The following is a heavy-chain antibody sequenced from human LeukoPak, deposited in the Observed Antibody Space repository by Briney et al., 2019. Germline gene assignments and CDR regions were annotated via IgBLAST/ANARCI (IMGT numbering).Heavy chain of an antibody. CDR3: AKSGYNRFDY. V-gene: IGHV3-23*01. J-gene: IGHJ4*02. Sequence: GGSLRLSCAASGFTFSSYEMNWVRQAPGKGLEWVSAFSGSGGDTYYADSVKGRFTISRDNSKNTLYLQMNSLRAEDTAVYYCAKSGYNRFDYWGQGTLVTVSS. CDR1: GFTFSSYE. CDR2: FSGSGGDT. D-gene: IGHD5-24*01.